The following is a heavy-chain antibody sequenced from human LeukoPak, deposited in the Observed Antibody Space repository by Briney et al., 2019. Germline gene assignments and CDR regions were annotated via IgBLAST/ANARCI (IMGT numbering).Heavy chain of an antibody. Sequence: GGSLRLSCAASGFTFSSYAMSWVRQAPGKGLEWVSAISGSGGSTYYADSVKGRFTISRDNSKNTLYLQMNSLRAEDTAVYYCAYSGSYWNRYFDYWGQGTLVTVSS. CDR1: GFTFSSYA. V-gene: IGHV3-23*01. D-gene: IGHD1-26*01. CDR2: ISGSGGST. CDR3: AYSGSYWNRYFDY. J-gene: IGHJ4*02.